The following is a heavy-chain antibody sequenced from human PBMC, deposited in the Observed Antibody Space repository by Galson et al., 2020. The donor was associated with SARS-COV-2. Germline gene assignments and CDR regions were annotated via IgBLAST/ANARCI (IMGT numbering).Heavy chain of an antibody. CDR2: ISRSGGST. CDR3: AKYANRQYIPIDY. D-gene: IGHD2-8*01. J-gene: IGHJ4*02. Sequence: GGSLSLSCAASGFTFSSYAMSWVRQAPGKGLEWVSDISRSGGSTYYADSVKGRFTISRDNYKNTLYLQMNSMRAEDTAVYYCAKYANRQYIPIDYWVQGTLVAVPS. CDR1: GFTFSSYA. V-gene: IGHV3-23*01.